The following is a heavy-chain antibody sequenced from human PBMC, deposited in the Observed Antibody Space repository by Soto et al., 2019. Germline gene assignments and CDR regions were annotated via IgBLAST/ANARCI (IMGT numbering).Heavy chain of an antibody. CDR1: GFIFSNYA. J-gene: IGHJ3*02. Sequence: PGGSLRLSCTASGFIFSNYAMNWVRQGPGKGLEWVSAISGSGGSTYYADSVKGRFTISRDNSKNTLYLQMNSLRAEDTAVYYCAKCDYYDSSGYYSDYAFDIWGQGTMVTVSS. V-gene: IGHV3-23*01. D-gene: IGHD3-22*01. CDR3: AKCDYYDSSGYYSDYAFDI. CDR2: ISGSGGST.